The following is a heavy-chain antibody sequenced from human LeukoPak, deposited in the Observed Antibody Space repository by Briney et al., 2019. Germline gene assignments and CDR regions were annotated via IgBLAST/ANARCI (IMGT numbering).Heavy chain of an antibody. Sequence: SETLSLTCTVSGGPISSSIYYWRWLRHPPGKGLEWIGSIYYNVATYYNSSLKSRVTISVDTSKNHLSLKLSSVTAADTAVYYCARVRDGYNRNWAYWGQGTLVTVSS. CDR3: ARVRDGYNRNWAY. D-gene: IGHD5-24*01. CDR2: IYYNVAT. V-gene: IGHV4-39*02. CDR1: GGPISSSIYY. J-gene: IGHJ4*02.